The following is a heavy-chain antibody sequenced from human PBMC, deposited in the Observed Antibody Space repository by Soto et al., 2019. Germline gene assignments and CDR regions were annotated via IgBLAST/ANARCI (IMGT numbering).Heavy chain of an antibody. D-gene: IGHD3-16*01. Sequence: GGSLRLSCAASGVTVSSNYMSWVRQAPGKGLEWVSVIYSGGSTYYADSVKGRFTISRHNSKNTLYLQMNSLRSDDTAVYYCARGGTPIDYWGQGTLVTVSS. CDR3: ARGGTPIDY. V-gene: IGHV3-53*04. CDR2: IYSGGST. J-gene: IGHJ4*02. CDR1: GVTVSSNY.